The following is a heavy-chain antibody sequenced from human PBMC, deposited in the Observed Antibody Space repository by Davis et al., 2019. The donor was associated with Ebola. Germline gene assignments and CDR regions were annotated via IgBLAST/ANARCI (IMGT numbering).Heavy chain of an antibody. CDR3: AKSGLSFGVVKYHYGMDV. Sequence: GESLKISCAASGFAFDSYALHWVRQVPGKGLEWVAVISSDGTNKKHADSVKGRFTISRDNSKKTLYLQMNSLRAEDTAVYYCAKSGLSFGVVKYHYGMDVWGKGTTVTVSS. CDR2: ISSDGTNK. D-gene: IGHD3-3*01. CDR1: GFAFDSYA. J-gene: IGHJ6*04. V-gene: IGHV3-30-3*02.